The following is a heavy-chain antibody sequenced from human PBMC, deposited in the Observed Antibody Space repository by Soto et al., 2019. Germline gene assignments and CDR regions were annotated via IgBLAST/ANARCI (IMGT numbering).Heavy chain of an antibody. CDR3: ARDGLVGATPRSDY. J-gene: IGHJ4*02. Sequence: VQLVQSGAEVKKPGESLKISCKASGYTFNTYGINWVRQAPGQGLEWMGWISAYSGNTKYAQKLQDRASMTTDTSTSTAYMELRSLTSDDTAVYYCARDGLVGATPRSDYWGQGTLVTVSS. CDR2: ISAYSGNT. V-gene: IGHV1-18*01. CDR1: GYTFNTYG. D-gene: IGHD1-26*01.